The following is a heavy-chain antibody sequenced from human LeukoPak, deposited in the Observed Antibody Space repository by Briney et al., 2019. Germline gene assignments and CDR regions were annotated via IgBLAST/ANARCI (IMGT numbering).Heavy chain of an antibody. J-gene: IGHJ4*02. CDR3: AKFTGWLQSAHDYFDY. CDR2: ISGDGGST. Sequence: GGSLRLSCAASGFTFDDYAMHWVRQAPGQGLEWVSLISGDGGSTYYADSVKGRFTISRDNSTNSLYLQMNSLRTEDTALYYCAKFTGWLQSAHDYFDYWGQGTLVTVSS. D-gene: IGHD5-24*01. CDR1: GFTFDDYA. V-gene: IGHV3-43*02.